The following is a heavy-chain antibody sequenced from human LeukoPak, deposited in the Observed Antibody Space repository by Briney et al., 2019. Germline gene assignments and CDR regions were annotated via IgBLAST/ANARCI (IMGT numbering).Heavy chain of an antibody. D-gene: IGHD3-3*01. CDR2: IYTSGST. CDR1: GGSISSYY. CDR3: ARHLRSSPFDAFDI. V-gene: IGHV4-4*07. J-gene: IGHJ3*02. Sequence: SETLSLTCTVSGGSISSYYWSWIRQPAGKGLEWIGRIYTSGSTNYNPSLKSRVTISVDTSKNQFSLKLSSVTAADTAVYYCARHLRSSPFDAFDIWGQGTMVTVSS.